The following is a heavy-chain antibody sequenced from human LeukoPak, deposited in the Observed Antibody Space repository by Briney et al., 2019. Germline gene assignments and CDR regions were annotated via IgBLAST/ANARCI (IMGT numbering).Heavy chain of an antibody. Sequence: TAGGSLRLACRASGHIFRQFSMDWVRQAPGKGLEWVSCITGSGDSIYYADSVKGRFTISRDDDRNPLFLQMNSLRAEDPAVWYCARSRASSGYPDAFDFWGQGTMVTVST. CDR1: GHIFRQFS. CDR3: ARSRASSGYPDAFDF. CDR2: ITGSGDSI. D-gene: IGHD3-22*01. J-gene: IGHJ3*01. V-gene: IGHV3-21*01.